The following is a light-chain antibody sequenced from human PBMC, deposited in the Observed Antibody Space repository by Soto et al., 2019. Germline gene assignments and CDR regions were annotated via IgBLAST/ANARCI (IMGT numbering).Light chain of an antibody. CDR3: QQYNNWPLT. Sequence: EIVMTQSPATLSVSPGERATLSCRASQSVTNYFAWYQQKPGQAPRLLIYGASTRATGIPARFSGSGSGTEFTLTISSLQSEDFAVYYCQQYNNWPLTFGGGTKVEIK. J-gene: IGKJ4*01. CDR1: QSVTNY. CDR2: GAS. V-gene: IGKV3-15*01.